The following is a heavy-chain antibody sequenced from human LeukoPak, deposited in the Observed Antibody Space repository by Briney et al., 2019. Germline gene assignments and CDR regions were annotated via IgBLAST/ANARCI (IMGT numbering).Heavy chain of an antibody. V-gene: IGHV4-59*01. CDR1: GGSISSYY. CDR3: AGMRITTPTVRTLDY. Sequence: PSETLSLTCTVSGGSISSYYWSWIRQPPGKGLEWIGFIYYTGSTNYNPSLKSRVTISVDTSKNQFSLKLSSVTAADTAVYYCAGMRITTPTVRTLDYWGQGTLVTVSS. D-gene: IGHD1-14*01. J-gene: IGHJ4*02. CDR2: IYYTGST.